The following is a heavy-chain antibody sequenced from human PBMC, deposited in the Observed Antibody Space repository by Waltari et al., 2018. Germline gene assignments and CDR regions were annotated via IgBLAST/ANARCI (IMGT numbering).Heavy chain of an antibody. CDR2: ISYDGSNK. J-gene: IGHJ3*02. D-gene: IGHD6-19*01. V-gene: IGHV3-30*01. CDR3: ARAFDSSGSGLTAFDI. Sequence: QVQLVESGGGVVQPGRSLRLSCAASGFTFSSYAMHWVRQAPGKGLEWVAVISYDGSNKYYADSVKGRFTISRDNSKNTLYLQMNSLRAEDTAVYYCARAFDSSGSGLTAFDIWGQGTMVTVSS. CDR1: GFTFSSYA.